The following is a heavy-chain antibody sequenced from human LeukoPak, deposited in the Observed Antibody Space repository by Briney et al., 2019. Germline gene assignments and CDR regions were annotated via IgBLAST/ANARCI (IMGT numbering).Heavy chain of an antibody. J-gene: IGHJ6*02. CDR3: AKEGDYYGMDV. Sequence: GGSLRLSCAASGFIFSLYCMHWVRQAPGKGPMWVSRICPDGTGISYADSVKGRFTISRDDSKNTLYLQMNSLRVEDTAVYYCAKEGDYYGMDVWGQGTTVTVSS. CDR1: GFIFSLYC. D-gene: IGHD1-26*01. CDR2: ICPDGTGI. V-gene: IGHV3-74*01.